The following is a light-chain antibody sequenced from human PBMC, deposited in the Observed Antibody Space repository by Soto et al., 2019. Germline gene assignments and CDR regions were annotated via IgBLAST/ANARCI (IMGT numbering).Light chain of an antibody. CDR1: QTISSW. CDR2: KAS. CDR3: QQYNSYSPET. Sequence: TQSPSTLSGSVGDRVTITCRASQTISSWLAWYQQKPGKAPKLLIYKASTLKSGVPSRFSGSGSGTEFTLTISSLQPDDFATYYCQQYNSYSPETFGQGTKVDIK. J-gene: IGKJ1*01. V-gene: IGKV1-5*03.